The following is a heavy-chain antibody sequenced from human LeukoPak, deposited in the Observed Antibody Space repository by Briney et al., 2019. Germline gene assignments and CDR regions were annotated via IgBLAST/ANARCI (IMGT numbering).Heavy chain of an antibody. J-gene: IGHJ4*02. D-gene: IGHD4-11*01. CDR3: VRDGVDYSFEY. V-gene: IGHV3-53*01. Sequence: GGSLRLSCAASGFTFSSSFMSWVRQAPGKGLEWVSVIYSGGSTYYADSVKGRSTISRDNSKNTLYLQMNSLRADGTAVYYCVRDGVDYSFEYWGQGTLVTVSS. CDR2: IYSGGST. CDR1: GFTFSSSF.